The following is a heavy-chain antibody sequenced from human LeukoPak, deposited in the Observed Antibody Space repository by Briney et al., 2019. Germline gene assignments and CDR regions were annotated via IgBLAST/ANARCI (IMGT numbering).Heavy chain of an antibody. V-gene: IGHV1-2*06. Sequence: ASVKVSCKASGYTFTGHYMHWVRQAPGQGLEWMGRINPNSGGTSYAQKFQGRVTMTRDTSISTAYMELSRLRSDDTAVYYCARDRGYSYGYEDYWGQGTLVTVSS. CDR2: INPNSGGT. CDR3: ARDRGYSYGYEDY. CDR1: GYTFTGHY. J-gene: IGHJ4*02. D-gene: IGHD5-18*01.